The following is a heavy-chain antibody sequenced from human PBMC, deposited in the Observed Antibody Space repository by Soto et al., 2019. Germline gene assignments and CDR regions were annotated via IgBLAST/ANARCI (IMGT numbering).Heavy chain of an antibody. CDR2: IYYSGST. J-gene: IGHJ6*02. Sequence: PETLSLTCTVSGGSISSSSYYWGWIRQPPGKGLEWIGSIYYSGSTYYNPSLKSRVTISVDTSKNQFSLKLSSVTAADTAVYYCARXHYDFWRFDYYYYGMDVWGQGTTVTVSS. D-gene: IGHD3-3*01. V-gene: IGHV4-39*01. CDR1: GGSISSSSYY. CDR3: ARXHYDFWRFDYYYYGMDV.